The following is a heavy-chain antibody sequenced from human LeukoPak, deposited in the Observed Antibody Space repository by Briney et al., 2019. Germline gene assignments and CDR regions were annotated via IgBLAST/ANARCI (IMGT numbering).Heavy chain of an antibody. V-gene: IGHV3-20*04. CDR3: ARDLGSLGGYSDY. Sequence: TGGSLRLSCAASGFTFDDYGMSWVRQAPGKGLEWVSRIDWNGGSTGYADSVKGRFTISRDNAKNSLYLQMNSLRVEDTALYYCARDLGSLGGYSDYWGQGALVTVSS. CDR2: IDWNGGST. CDR1: GFTFDDYG. J-gene: IGHJ4*02. D-gene: IGHD4-23*01.